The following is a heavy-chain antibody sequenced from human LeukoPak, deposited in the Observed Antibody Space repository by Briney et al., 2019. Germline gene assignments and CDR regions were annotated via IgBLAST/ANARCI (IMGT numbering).Heavy chain of an antibody. J-gene: IGHJ4*02. Sequence: SETLSLTCTVSGGSIRFSNHFWGWIRQPPGKGLQWIGTIFYSGSTDYNPSLKSRVTISVDTSKNQFSLRVRSVTAADTAVYYCARVPDHRTFDYDTLTVWGPYYFDSWGQGTLVTVSS. CDR3: ARVPDHRTFDYDTLTVWGPYYFDS. CDR2: IFYSGST. V-gene: IGHV4-39*07. CDR1: GGSIRFSNHF. D-gene: IGHD3-9*01.